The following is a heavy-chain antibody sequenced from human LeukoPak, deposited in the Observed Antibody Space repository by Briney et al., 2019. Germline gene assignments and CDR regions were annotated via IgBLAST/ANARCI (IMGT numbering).Heavy chain of an antibody. CDR3: ARDPTYCGGDCYSDYYYGMDV. CDR2: IYYSGST. D-gene: IGHD2-21*02. V-gene: IGHV4-39*07. CDR1: GGSISSGSYY. Sequence: SETLSLTCTVSGGSISSGSYYWGWIRQPPGKGLEWIGSIYYSGSTYYNPSLKSRVTISVDTSKNQFSLKLSSVTAADTAVYHCARDPTYCGGDCYSDYYYGMDVWGQGTTVTVSS. J-gene: IGHJ6*02.